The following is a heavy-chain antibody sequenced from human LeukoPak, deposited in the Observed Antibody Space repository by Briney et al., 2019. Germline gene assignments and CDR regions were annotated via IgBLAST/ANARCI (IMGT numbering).Heavy chain of an antibody. D-gene: IGHD6-19*01. CDR3: ARFIAVAGNDAFDI. J-gene: IGHJ3*02. Sequence: SETLSLTCTVSGGSISSYYWSWIRQPAEKGLEWIGRIYTSGSTNYNPSLKSRVTMSVDTSKNQFSLKLSSVTAADTAVYYCARFIAVAGNDAFDIWGQGTMVTVSS. CDR2: IYTSGST. CDR1: GGSISSYY. V-gene: IGHV4-4*07.